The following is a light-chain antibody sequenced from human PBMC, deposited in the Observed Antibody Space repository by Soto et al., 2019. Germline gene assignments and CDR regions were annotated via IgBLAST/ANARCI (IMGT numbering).Light chain of an antibody. CDR3: QQYHRWPPLT. CDR1: QSIDND. CDR2: GAS. J-gene: IGKJ4*01. V-gene: IGKV3-15*01. Sequence: EIVMTQSPATLSVSPGERATLSCRASQSIDNDLAWYQQKPGQAPRLLIYGASTRATGIPVRFSGSGSGTLVTLTINSLQSEDLAVYYCQQYHRWPPLTCGGGTKVEIK.